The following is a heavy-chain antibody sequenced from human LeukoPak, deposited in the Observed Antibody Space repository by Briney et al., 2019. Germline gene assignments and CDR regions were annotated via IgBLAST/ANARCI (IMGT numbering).Heavy chain of an antibody. V-gene: IGHV3-7*03. Sequence: GGSLTLSCAASGFTFRKYWMAWVRQAPGRGLEWVATIAANGNDKDYEDALQGRFTISRDNARYSLSLRIDSLRAEDTAQYYCAREVFFQFDNWGQGALVTVSS. CDR1: GFTFRKYW. CDR2: IAANGNDK. CDR3: AREVFFQFDN. J-gene: IGHJ4*02.